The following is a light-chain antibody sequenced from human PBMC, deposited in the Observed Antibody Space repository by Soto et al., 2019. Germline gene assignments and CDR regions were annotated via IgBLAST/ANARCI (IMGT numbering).Light chain of an antibody. CDR2: KAS. CDR1: QSISSW. J-gene: IGKJ1*01. Sequence: DIQMTQSPSTLSASVGDRVTITCRASQSISSWWAWYQQKPGKAPKLLIYKASSLESGGPSRFSGSGSGTEFTLTISSLQPDDFATSSCQQYNSYWTFGQGTKVEIK. CDR3: QQYNSYWT. V-gene: IGKV1-5*03.